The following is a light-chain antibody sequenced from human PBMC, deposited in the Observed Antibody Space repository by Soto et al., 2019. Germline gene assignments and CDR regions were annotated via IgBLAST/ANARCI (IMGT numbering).Light chain of an antibody. CDR2: DAS. CDR1: QSISSW. J-gene: IGKJ2*01. V-gene: IGKV1-5*01. CDR3: QQYNSYPYT. Sequence: DIPMTQSPSTLSASVGDRVTITCLASQSISSWLAWYQQKPGKAPKLLIYDASSLESGVPSRFSGSGSGTEFTLTISSLQPDDFATYYCQQYNSYPYTFGQGTKLEIK.